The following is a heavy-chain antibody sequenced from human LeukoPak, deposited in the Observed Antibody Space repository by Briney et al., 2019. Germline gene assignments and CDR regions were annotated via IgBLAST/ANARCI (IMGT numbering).Heavy chain of an antibody. CDR2: INHSGST. V-gene: IGHV4-34*01. CDR3: ARSGSSFYNWFDP. D-gene: IGHD1-26*01. J-gene: IGHJ5*02. CDR1: GGSFSGYY. Sequence: SETLSLTCAVYGGSFSGYYWSWIRQPPGKGLEWIGEINHSGSTNYNPSLKSRVTISVDTSKNQFSLKLSSVTAADTAAYYCARSGSSFYNWFDPWGQGTLVTVSS.